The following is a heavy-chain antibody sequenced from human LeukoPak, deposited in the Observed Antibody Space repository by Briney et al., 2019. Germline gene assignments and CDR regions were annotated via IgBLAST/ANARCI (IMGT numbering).Heavy chain of an antibody. CDR2: IFHSGST. CDR3: ARVDCSSTSCYRLNAFDAFDI. Sequence: SETLSLTCNVSGGSISSYYWSWIRQPPGKGLEWIGYIFHSGSTNYNPSLKSRVTISVDTSKNQFSLRLSSVTAADTAVYFCARVDCSSTSCYRLNAFDAFDIWGQGTMVTVSS. V-gene: IGHV4-59*08. CDR1: GGSISSYY. D-gene: IGHD2-2*01. J-gene: IGHJ3*02.